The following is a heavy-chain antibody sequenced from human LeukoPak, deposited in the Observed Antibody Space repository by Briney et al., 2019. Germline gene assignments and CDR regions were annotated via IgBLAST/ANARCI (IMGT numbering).Heavy chain of an antibody. CDR1: GFTFSSYG. V-gene: IGHV3-30*02. CDR3: AKDQGARATYYFDY. D-gene: IGHD3-10*01. CDR2: IRYDGSNK. Sequence: GGSLRLSCAASGFTFSSYGMHWVRQAPGKGLEWVAFIRYDGSNKYYADFVKGRLTISRDNSKNMVYLQMNSLEPEDTAVYYCAKDQGARATYYFDYWGQGTLVTVSS. J-gene: IGHJ4*02.